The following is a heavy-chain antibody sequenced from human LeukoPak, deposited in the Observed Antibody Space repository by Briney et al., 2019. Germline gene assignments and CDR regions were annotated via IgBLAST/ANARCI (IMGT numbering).Heavy chain of an antibody. CDR2: IKQDGSEK. D-gene: IGHD2-2*02. Sequence: PGGSLRLSCAASGFTLSSYWMSWVRQAPGKGLEWVANIKQDGSEKYYVDSVKGRFTISRDNAKNSLYLQMNSLRAEDTAVYYCARGAFVVVPAAILFPFDYWGQGTLVTVSS. CDR3: ARGAFVVVPAAILFPFDY. J-gene: IGHJ4*02. CDR1: GFTLSSYW. V-gene: IGHV3-7*01.